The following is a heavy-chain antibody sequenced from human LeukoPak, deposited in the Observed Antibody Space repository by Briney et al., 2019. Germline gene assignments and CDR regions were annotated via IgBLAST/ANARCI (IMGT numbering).Heavy chain of an antibody. D-gene: IGHD1-26*01. CDR2: IYSDDNT. CDR3: ARDLMGARGY. CDR1: GFTVSSNY. J-gene: IGHJ4*02. V-gene: IGHV3-53*01. Sequence: PGGSLRLSCAASGFTVSSNYMSWVRQAPGKGLEWGSVIYSDDNTYYADSVKGRFTISRDNSKNTLYLQMNSLRAEDTAVYYCARDLMGARGYWGQGTLVTVSS.